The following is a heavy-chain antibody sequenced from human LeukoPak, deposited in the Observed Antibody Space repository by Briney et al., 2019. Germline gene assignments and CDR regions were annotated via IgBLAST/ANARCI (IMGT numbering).Heavy chain of an antibody. D-gene: IGHD5-24*01. Sequence: ASVKVSCKASGYTFTGYYMHWVRQAPGQGLEWMGWINPNSGGTNYAQKFQGRVTMTRDTSISTAYMELSRLRSDDTAVYYCARDPGNVYNLRTDTFDIWGQGTMVTVSS. J-gene: IGHJ3*02. CDR3: ARDPGNVYNLRTDTFDI. CDR2: INPNSGGT. CDR1: GYTFTGYY. V-gene: IGHV1-2*02.